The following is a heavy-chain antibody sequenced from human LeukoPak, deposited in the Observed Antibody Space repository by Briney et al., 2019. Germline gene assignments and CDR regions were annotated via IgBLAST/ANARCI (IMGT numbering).Heavy chain of an antibody. V-gene: IGHV3-48*01. Sequence: GGSLRLSCAASGFTFSSYSMNWVRQAPGKGLEWVSYISPSSSDVFYADSVKGRFTISRDNSKNTLSLQMNSLRAEDTAVYYCAKDRSRYYDSSGYHLDYWGQGTLVTVSS. J-gene: IGHJ4*02. CDR1: GFTFSSYS. CDR3: AKDRSRYYDSSGYHLDY. D-gene: IGHD3-22*01. CDR2: ISPSSSDV.